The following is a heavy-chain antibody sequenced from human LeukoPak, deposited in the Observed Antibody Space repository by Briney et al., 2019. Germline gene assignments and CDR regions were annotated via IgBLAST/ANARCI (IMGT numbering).Heavy chain of an antibody. CDR2: ISYDGNNK. Sequence: GGSLRLSCAASGFLFSSYGTHWVRQAPGKGLEWVAFISYDGNNKYFVDSVKGRFTISRDKSKSTMDLQMNSLKVEDTAIYFCTKSYCGGDCQNLDGFDVWGQGTMVIVSS. J-gene: IGHJ3*01. CDR3: TKSYCGGDCQNLDGFDV. V-gene: IGHV3-30*02. D-gene: IGHD2-21*02. CDR1: GFLFSSYG.